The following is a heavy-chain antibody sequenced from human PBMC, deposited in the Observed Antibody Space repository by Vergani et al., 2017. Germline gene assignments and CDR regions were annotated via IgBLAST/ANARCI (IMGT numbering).Heavy chain of an antibody. CDR1: GYPFSHYY. V-gene: IGHV1-46*03. CDR2: INPSGGHT. CDR3: AIVDYGILTGYRY. Sequence: QVQVVQSGAEVKKSGASVKVPCNTSGYPFSHYYMHWVRQGPGQGLEWMGIINPSGGHTNYAQKFQDKVTMTRDTSTSTVYMELSSLRSEDAAIDYGAIVDYGILTGYRYRGQGTLVTVSA. D-gene: IGHD3-9*01. J-gene: IGHJ4*02.